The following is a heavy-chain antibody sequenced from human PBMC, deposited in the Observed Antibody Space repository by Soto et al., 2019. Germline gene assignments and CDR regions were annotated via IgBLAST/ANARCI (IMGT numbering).Heavy chain of an antibody. V-gene: IGHV3-23*01. D-gene: IGHD3-3*01. CDR1: GFTFSSYA. Sequence: GGSLRLSCAASGFTFSSYAMSWVRQAPGKGLEWVSAISGSGGSTYYADSVKGRFTISRDNSKNTLYLPMNSLRAEDTAVYYCAKPHVLRFLEWLYQDDYYMDVWGQGTTVTVSS. J-gene: IGHJ6*03. CDR3: AKPHVLRFLEWLYQDDYYMDV. CDR2: ISGSGGST.